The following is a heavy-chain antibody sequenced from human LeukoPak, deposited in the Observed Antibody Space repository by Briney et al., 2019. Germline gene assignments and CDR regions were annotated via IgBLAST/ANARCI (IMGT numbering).Heavy chain of an antibody. J-gene: IGHJ4*02. CDR2: INSDGSST. CDR3: AVYCSSTSCYFV. D-gene: IGHD2-2*01. Sequence: PGGSLRLPCAASGFTFSSYWMHWVRQAPGKGLVWVSRINSDGSSTSYADSVKGRFTISRDNAKNTLYLQMNSLRAEDTAVYYCAVYCSSTSCYFVWGQGTLVTVSS. V-gene: IGHV3-74*01. CDR1: GFTFSSYW.